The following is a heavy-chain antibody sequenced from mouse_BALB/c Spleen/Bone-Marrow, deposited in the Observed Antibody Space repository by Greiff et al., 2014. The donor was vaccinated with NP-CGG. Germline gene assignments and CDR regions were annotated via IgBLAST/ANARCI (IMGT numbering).Heavy chain of an antibody. Sequence: VQLQQSGAELVKPGASVKLSCTASGFNIKDTYMHWVKQRPEQGLEWIGRIDPANGNTKYDPKFQGKATITADTSSNTAYLQLSSLTSEDTAVYYCAAYYYDSSYGFAYWVPRDSGHCLC. J-gene: IGHJ3*01. V-gene: IGHV14-3*02. CDR2: IDPANGNT. CDR1: GFNIKDTY. CDR3: AAYYYDSSYGFAY. D-gene: IGHD1-1*01.